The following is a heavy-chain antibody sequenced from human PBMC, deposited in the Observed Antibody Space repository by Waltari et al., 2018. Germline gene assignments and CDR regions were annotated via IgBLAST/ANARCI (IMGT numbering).Heavy chain of an antibody. V-gene: IGHV1-69*12. CDR2: IIPVAGTA. J-gene: IGHJ1*01. D-gene: IGHD5-12*01. CDR1: GGTFSTYA. Sequence: QVQLVQSGAEMKKPGSSVKVSCKVSGGTFSTYAINWVRQAPGQGLQWMGAIIPVAGTANYARGFQDRVTITADVGASIVYLDLRNLRLDDTATFFCARGNGAAIEDWGHGTLVTVAS. CDR3: ARGNGAAIED.